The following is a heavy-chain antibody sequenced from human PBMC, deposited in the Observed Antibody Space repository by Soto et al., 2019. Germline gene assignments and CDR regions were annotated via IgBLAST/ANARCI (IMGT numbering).Heavy chain of an antibody. D-gene: IGHD3-9*01. CDR1: GGTFRSYA. V-gene: IGHV1-69*13. Sequence: ASVQVSCEASGGTFRSYAISWVRQAPGQGLEWMGGLIPIFGTANYAQKFQGRVTITADESTSTAYMELSSLRSEDTAVYCCARGRPVLRYFDLSMGYYYYGMDVWGQGTTVTSP. CDR3: ARGRPVLRYFDLSMGYYYYGMDV. CDR2: LIPIFGTA. J-gene: IGHJ6*02.